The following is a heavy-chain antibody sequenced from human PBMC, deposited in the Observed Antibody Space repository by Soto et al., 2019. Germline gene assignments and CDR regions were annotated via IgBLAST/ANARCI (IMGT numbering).Heavy chain of an antibody. CDR1: GYTFTSYY. CDR3: ARELGGYHDY. Sequence: QVQLVQSGAEVKKPGASVKVSCKASGYTFTSYYMHWVRQAPGQGLEWMGIINPSGGSTSYAQKFHSRVTMTRDTSTSTVYMELSSLRSEDTAVYYCARELGGYHDYWGQGTLVTVSS. D-gene: IGHD2-15*01. V-gene: IGHV1-46*03. CDR2: INPSGGST. J-gene: IGHJ4*02.